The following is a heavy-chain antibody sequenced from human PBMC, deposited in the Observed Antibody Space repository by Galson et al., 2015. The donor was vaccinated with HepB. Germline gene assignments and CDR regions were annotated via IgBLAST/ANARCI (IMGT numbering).Heavy chain of an antibody. CDR2: ISYDGSNK. CDR1: GFTFSSYG. Sequence: SLRLSCAASGFTFSSYGMHWVRQAPGKGLEWVAVISYDGSNKYYADSVKGRFTISRDNSKNTLYLQMNSLRAEDTAVYYCAPTVPAAIEEGLVWGQGTLVTVSS. CDR3: APTVPAAIEEGLV. D-gene: IGHD2-2*02. V-gene: IGHV3-30*03. J-gene: IGHJ4*02.